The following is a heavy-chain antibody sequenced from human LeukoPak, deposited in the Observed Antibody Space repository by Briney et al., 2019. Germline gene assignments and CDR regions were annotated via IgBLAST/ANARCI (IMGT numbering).Heavy chain of an antibody. V-gene: IGHV4-59*08. CDR1: GGSISSYY. J-gene: IGHJ6*02. Sequence: SETLSLTCTVSGGSISSYYWGWIRQPPGKGLEWIGYIYYSGSTNYNPSLKSRVTISVDTSKNQFSLKLSSVTAADTAVYYCARDGFRRDYYYYGMGVWGQGTTVTVSS. CDR2: IYYSGST. CDR3: ARDGFRRDYYYYGMGV. D-gene: IGHD3-3*01.